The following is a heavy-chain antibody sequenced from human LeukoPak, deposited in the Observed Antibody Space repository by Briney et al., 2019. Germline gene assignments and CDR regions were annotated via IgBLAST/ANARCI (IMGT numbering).Heavy chain of an antibody. CDR2: IKQDGSGK. J-gene: IGHJ4*02. CDR3: VRDWGGGDDY. V-gene: IGHV3-7*01. CDR1: GFTLSSYW. D-gene: IGHD3-10*01. Sequence: GGSLRLSCVVSGFTLSSYWMTWVRQTPGKGLEWVANIKQDGSGKYYVDSVKGRFTISRDNAKNSLYLQMNSLRGEDTAVYYCVRDWGGGDDYWGQGTLVTVSS.